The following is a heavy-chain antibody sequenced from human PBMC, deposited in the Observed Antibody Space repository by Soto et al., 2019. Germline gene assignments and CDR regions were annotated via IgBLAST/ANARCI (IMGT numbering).Heavy chain of an antibody. Sequence: QMQLVESGGGMVKPGGSLRLSCAASGFTFSDYYMSWIRQAPGKGLEWVSYISPSSSYTNYAVSVKGRFTISRDNAKNSVYLQMNSLRAEDTAVYYCARNHIAASGTSAYDIWGQGTMVTVSS. CDR3: ARNHIAASGTSAYDI. D-gene: IGHD6-13*01. J-gene: IGHJ3*02. CDR1: GFTFSDYY. V-gene: IGHV3-11*06. CDR2: ISPSSSYT.